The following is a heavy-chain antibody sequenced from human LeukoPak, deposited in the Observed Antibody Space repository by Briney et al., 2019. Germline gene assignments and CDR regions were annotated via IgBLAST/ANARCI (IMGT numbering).Heavy chain of an antibody. D-gene: IGHD4-17*01. V-gene: IGHV4-30-4*01. CDR3: AREYDYGDYPGY. Sequence: KASQTLSLTCTVSGGSISSGDYYWSWIRQPPGKGLEWIGYIYYSGSTYYNPSLKSRVTISVDTSKNQFSLKLSSATAADTAVYYCAREYDYGDYPGYWGQGTLVTVSS. CDR2: IYYSGST. CDR1: GGSISSGDYY. J-gene: IGHJ4*02.